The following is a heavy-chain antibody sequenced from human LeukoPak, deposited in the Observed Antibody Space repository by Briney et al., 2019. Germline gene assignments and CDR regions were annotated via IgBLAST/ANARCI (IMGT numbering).Heavy chain of an antibody. CDR1: GYTSNSHD. CDR3: ARGYSPTLRTTGNDY. V-gene: IGHV1-8*01. D-gene: IGHD1-1*01. CDR2: MNPYSGNT. Sequence: GASVKVSCKASGYTSNSHDINWVRQATGQGLEWMGWMNPYSGNTGYAQKFQGRVTMTRDTSINTAYLEFYSLRSEDTAVYYCARGYSPTLRTTGNDYWGQGTLVTVSS. J-gene: IGHJ4*02.